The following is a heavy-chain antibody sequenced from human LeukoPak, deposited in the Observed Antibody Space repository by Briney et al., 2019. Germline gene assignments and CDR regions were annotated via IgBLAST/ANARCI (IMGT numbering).Heavy chain of an antibody. J-gene: IGHJ6*02. V-gene: IGHV3-66*01. CDR1: GFTVSSNY. D-gene: IGHD2-2*01. CDR3: ARVAVVPAAMLAQQYYYYYGMDV. CDR2: IYSGGST. Sequence: GGSLRLSCAASGFTVSSNYMGWVRQAPGKGLEWVSVIYSGGSTYYADSVKGRFTISRDNSKNTLYLQMNSLRAEDTAVYYCARVAVVPAAMLAQQYYYYYGMDVWGQGTTVTVSS.